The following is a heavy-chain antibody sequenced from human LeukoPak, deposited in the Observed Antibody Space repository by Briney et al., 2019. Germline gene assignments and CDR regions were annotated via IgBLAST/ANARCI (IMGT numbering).Heavy chain of an antibody. D-gene: IGHD4-23*01. J-gene: IGHJ4*02. V-gene: IGHV4-39*01. CDR1: GGSISSYS. CDR3: AKTGYGGNPFDS. CDR2: VYYSGET. Sequence: SETLSLTCTVSGGSISSYSWGWIRQPPGKGLEWIGGVYYSGETHYNPSLKSRVTISVDVSKNQFSLKLSSVTAADTAVYYCAKTGYGGNPFDSWGQGTQVTVSS.